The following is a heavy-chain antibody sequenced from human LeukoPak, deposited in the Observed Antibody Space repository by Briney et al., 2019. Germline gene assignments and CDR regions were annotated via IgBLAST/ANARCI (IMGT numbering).Heavy chain of an antibody. CDR1: GFTFSSYA. J-gene: IGHJ5*02. V-gene: IGHV3-30-3*01. CDR2: ISYHGSNK. CDR3: AGGYCSGGSCSLSGP. Sequence: GRSLRLSCAASGFTFSSYAMHWVRQAPGKGLEWVAVISYHGSNKYYADSVKGRFTISRDNSKNTLYLQMNSLRAEDTAVYYCAGGYCSGGSCSLSGPWGQGTLVTVSS. D-gene: IGHD2-15*01.